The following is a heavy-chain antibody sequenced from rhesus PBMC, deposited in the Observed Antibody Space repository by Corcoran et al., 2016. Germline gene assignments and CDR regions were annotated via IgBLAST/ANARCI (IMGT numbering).Heavy chain of an antibody. CDR3: ARGLLHFDY. CDR2: IYWDDDQ. D-gene: IGHD3-16*01. Sequence: QVTLKESGPALVKPTQTLTLTCTFSGFSLSTSGMGVGWIRQPPGKAREWLASIYWDDDQYYLTSLKSRLTISKDTSKHQVFLTITNMDPGDTATYYCARGLLHFDYWGQGVLVIVSS. V-gene: IGHV2S1*01. CDR1: GFSLSTSGMG. J-gene: IGHJ4*01.